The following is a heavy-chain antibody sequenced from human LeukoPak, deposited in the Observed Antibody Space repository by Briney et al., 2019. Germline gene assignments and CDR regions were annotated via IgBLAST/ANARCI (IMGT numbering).Heavy chain of an antibody. CDR2: ISSNEGST. V-gene: IGHV3-64*01. Sequence: GGSLRLSCAASGFTFSSYAMHWVRQAPGKGLEYVSAISSNEGSTYYANSVKGRFTISRDNSKNTLYLQMGSLRAGDMAVYYCARRDPLGAFDIWGQGTMVTVSS. CDR3: ARRDPLGAFDI. CDR1: GFTFSSYA. J-gene: IGHJ3*02.